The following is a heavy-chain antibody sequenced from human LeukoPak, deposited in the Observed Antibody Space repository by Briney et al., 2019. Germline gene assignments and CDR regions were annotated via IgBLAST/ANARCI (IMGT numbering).Heavy chain of an antibody. D-gene: IGHD4-17*01. CDR3: ARDYGDIPPDWYYDL. J-gene: IGHJ2*01. Sequence: SETLSLTCTVSGVSISSSSYYWGWIRQPPGKGLEWIGSIYYSGSTYYNPSLKSRVTISVDTSKNQFSLKLSSVTAADTAVYYCARDYGDIPPDWYYDLWGRGTLVTVSS. CDR2: IYYSGST. V-gene: IGHV4-39*07. CDR1: GVSISSSSYY.